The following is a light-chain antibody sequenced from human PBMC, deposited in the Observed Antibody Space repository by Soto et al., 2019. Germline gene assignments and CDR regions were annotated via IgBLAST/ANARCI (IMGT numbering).Light chain of an antibody. Sequence: QSALTQPASVSGSPGQSITSSCTGTSSDVGGYNYVSWYQQHPGKAPKLMIYEVSNRPSGVSSRFSGSKSGNTASLTISGLQAEDEADYYCSSYTSSSTHWVFGGGTKLTVL. CDR3: SSYTSSSTHWV. CDR1: SSDVGGYNY. J-gene: IGLJ3*02. CDR2: EVS. V-gene: IGLV2-14*01.